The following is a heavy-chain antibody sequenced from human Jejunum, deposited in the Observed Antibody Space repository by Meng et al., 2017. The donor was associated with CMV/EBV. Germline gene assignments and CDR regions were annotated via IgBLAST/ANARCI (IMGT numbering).Heavy chain of an antibody. CDR1: STYA. CDR3: AKGGTLNVVVPDASWAIGY. V-gene: IGHV3-23*01. Sequence: STYAMNWVRQAPVKGLEWVSGIIGRGDSTYYTDSVQGLFPLSSDHSQNTLYLHMSSLRAEDTAVYFCAKGGTLNVVVPDASWAIGYWGQGTLVTVSS. CDR2: IIGRGDST. J-gene: IGHJ4*02. D-gene: IGHD2-2*01.